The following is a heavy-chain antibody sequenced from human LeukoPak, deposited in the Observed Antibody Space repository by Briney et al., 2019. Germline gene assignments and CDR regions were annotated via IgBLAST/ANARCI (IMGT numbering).Heavy chain of an antibody. V-gene: IGHV4-28*05. J-gene: IGHJ6*03. D-gene: IGHD2-2*02. Sequence: SDTLSLTCAVAGYSIISSNWWCWIRQPPGKGLEWIWYIYDSGSIYYNPTLKSRVTMSVDTSKTQFSLKMSSVNAVDTAVYYCARMARAPDNCSSTSCYTQYYYYYYMDVWGKGTTVTVSS. CDR1: GYSIISSNW. CDR3: ARMARAPDNCSSTSCYTQYYYYYYMDV. CDR2: IYDSGSI.